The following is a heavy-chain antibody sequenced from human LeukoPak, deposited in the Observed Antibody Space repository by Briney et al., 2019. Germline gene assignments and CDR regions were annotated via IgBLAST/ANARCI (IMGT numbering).Heavy chain of an antibody. J-gene: IGHJ5*02. CDR3: ARAHRYSSSDWFDP. Sequence: SVKVSCKASGGTFSSYAISWVRQAPGQGLEWMGRIIPILGIANYAQKFQGRVTMTRNTSISTAYMELSSLRSEDTAVYYCARAHRYSSSDWFDPWGQGTLVTVSS. V-gene: IGHV1-69*04. D-gene: IGHD6-13*01. CDR1: GGTFSSYA. CDR2: IIPILGIA.